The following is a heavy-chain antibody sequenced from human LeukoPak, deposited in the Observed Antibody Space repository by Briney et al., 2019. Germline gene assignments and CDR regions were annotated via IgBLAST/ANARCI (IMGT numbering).Heavy chain of an antibody. CDR2: INPNSGGT. Sequence: ASVMVSCKASGYTFSGYFIQWVRHAPGQGLEWMGWINPNSGGTSYAQKFQGRVTMTRDMSISTVYMELSRLRSDDTAVYYCARDYELGTPGSAYEFFDYWGQGTLVTVSS. J-gene: IGHJ4*02. V-gene: IGHV1-2*02. CDR1: GYTFSGYF. CDR3: ARDYELGTPGSAYEFFDY. D-gene: IGHD1-1*01.